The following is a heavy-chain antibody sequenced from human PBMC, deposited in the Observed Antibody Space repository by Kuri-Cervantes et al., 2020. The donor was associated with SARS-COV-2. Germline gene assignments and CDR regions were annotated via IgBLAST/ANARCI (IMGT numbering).Heavy chain of an antibody. J-gene: IGHJ4*02. D-gene: IGHD2-15*01. CDR2: ISSSSSYI. V-gene: IGHV3-21*01. Sequence: GESLKISCAASGFTFSSYSMNRVRQAPGKGLEWVSSISSSSSYIYYADSVKGRFTISRDNAKNSLYLQTNSLRAEDTAVYYCARELGGGSVWGQGTLVTVSS. CDR3: ARELGGGSV. CDR1: GFTFSSYS.